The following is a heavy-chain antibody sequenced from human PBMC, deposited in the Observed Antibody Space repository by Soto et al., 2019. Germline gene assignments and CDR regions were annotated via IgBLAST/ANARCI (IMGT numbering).Heavy chain of an antibody. CDR1: GFTFSSYE. Sequence: GGSLRLSCAASGFTFSSYEMNWVRQAPGKGLEWVSYISSSGSTIYYADSVKGRFTISRDNAKNSLYLQMNSLRAEDTAVYYCARDSYSSSWYYGMDVWGQGTTVTVSS. CDR2: ISSSGSTI. J-gene: IGHJ6*02. CDR3: ARDSYSSSWYYGMDV. D-gene: IGHD6-13*01. V-gene: IGHV3-48*03.